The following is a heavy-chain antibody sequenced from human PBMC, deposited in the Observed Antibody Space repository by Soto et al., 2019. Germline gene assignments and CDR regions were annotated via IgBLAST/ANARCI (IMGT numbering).Heavy chain of an antibody. CDR3: TTARANWEYFAY. Sequence: GGSLRLSCAASGFNFSNAWMSWVRQAPGKGLEWVGRIKSKTDGGTTDYAAPVKGRFTISRDDSKNTLYLQMNSLKTEDTAVYYCTTARANWEYFAYWCQGSLVTVSS. D-gene: IGHD7-27*01. CDR1: GFNFSNAW. J-gene: IGHJ4*02. V-gene: IGHV3-15*01. CDR2: IKSKTDGGTT.